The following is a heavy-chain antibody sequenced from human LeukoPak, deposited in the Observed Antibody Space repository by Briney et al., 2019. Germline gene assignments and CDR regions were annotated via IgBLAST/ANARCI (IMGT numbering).Heavy chain of an antibody. J-gene: IGHJ6*03. CDR1: GFTFSSYA. D-gene: IGHD2-2*01. V-gene: IGHV3-30*02. Sequence: GGSLRLSCAASGFTFSSYAMHWVRQAPGKGLEWVAFIRYDGSNKYYADSVKGRFTISRDNSKNTLYLQMNSLRAEDTAVYYCAKDLRYCSSTSCYRYYYYYMDVWGKGTTVTVSS. CDR2: IRYDGSNK. CDR3: AKDLRYCSSTSCYRYYYYYMDV.